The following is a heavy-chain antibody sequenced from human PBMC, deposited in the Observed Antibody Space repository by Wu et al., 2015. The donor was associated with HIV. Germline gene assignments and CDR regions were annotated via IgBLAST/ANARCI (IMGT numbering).Heavy chain of an antibody. Sequence: QVQLVQSEAEVKKPGSSVKVSCKASGGTFSSYAISWVRQAPGQGLEWMGRIIPIFGTANYAQKFQGRVTITADESTSTAYMELSSLRSEDTAVYYCARDGNDYGDSYWYFDLWGRGTLVTVSS. V-gene: IGHV1-69*18. D-gene: IGHD4-17*01. CDR3: ARDGNDYGDSYWYFDL. J-gene: IGHJ2*01. CDR2: IIPIFGTA. CDR1: GGTFSSYA.